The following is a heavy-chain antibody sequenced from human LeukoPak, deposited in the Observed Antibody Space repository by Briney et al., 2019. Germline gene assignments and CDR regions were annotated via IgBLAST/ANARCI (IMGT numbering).Heavy chain of an antibody. CDR1: GYTFTSFG. CDR3: ARGYYDGSGYYVY. D-gene: IGHD3-22*01. J-gene: IGHJ4*02. Sequence: GASVKVSCKASGYTFTSFGISWVRQAPGQGLEWMGWISANNGNTNYAEKLQGRVTITTDTSTRTAYMELRSLRSGDTAVYYCARGYYDGSGYYVYWGQGTLVTVSS. V-gene: IGHV1-18*01. CDR2: ISANNGNT.